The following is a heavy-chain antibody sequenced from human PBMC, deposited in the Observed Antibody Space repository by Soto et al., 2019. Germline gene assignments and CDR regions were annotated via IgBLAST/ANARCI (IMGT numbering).Heavy chain of an antibody. CDR1: GFSLSNARMG. V-gene: IGHV2-26*01. CDR3: ARIRRDYYDSSGYYQRPSDWFDR. J-gene: IGHJ5*02. Sequence: QVTLKESGPVLVKPTETLTLTCTVSGFSLSNARMGVSWIRQPPGKALEWLAHIFSNDEKSYSTSLKSRLTISKNTSKTQXXLXMXXLDPVETATYDGARIRRDYYDSSGYYQRPSDWFDRWGQGTLVTVSS. D-gene: IGHD3-22*01. CDR2: IFSNDEK.